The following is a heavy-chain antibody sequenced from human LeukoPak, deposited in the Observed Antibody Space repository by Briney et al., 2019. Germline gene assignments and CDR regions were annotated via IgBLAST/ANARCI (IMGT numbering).Heavy chain of an antibody. J-gene: IGHJ5*02. CDR3: ARDTSNYGGNSVFDP. D-gene: IGHD4-23*01. CDR2: IYTSGST. Sequence: PSETLSLTCTVSGGSISSYYWSWIRQPAGKGLEWIGRIYTSGSTNYNPSLKSRVTMSIGTSKNQFSLKLSSVTAADTAVYYCARDTSNYGGNSVFDPWGQGTLVTVSS. V-gene: IGHV4-4*07. CDR1: GGSISSYY.